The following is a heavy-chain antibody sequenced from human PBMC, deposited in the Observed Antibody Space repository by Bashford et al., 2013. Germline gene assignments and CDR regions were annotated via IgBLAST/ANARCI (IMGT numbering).Heavy chain of an antibody. Sequence: SSETLSLTCTVSGGAISSGDGDYYWSWIRQRPGKGLDWLGYISSSGSTHRKPSLQSRLTFSVDPXKNQFSLRLTSVTAADTAVYYCASVVFQHYYYYYMDVVGQDGTTVTV. CDR1: GGAISSGDGDYY. CDR3: ASVVFQHYYYYYMDV. D-gene: IGHD2-21*01. CDR2: ISSSGST. V-gene: IGHV4-31*03. J-gene: IGHJ6*03.